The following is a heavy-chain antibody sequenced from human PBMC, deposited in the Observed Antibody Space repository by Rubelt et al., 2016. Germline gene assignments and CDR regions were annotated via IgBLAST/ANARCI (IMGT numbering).Heavy chain of an antibody. D-gene: IGHD1-26*01. CDR3: VRDLIGSGSYYNWFDP. J-gene: IGHJ5*02. V-gene: IGHV3-48*01. Sequence: YYADSVKGRFTISRDNTKNSLYLQMNSLRAEDTAVYYCVRDLIGSGSYYNWFDPWGQGTLVTVSS.